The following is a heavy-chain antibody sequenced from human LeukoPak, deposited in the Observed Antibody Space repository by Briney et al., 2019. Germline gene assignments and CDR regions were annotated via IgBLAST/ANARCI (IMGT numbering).Heavy chain of an antibody. J-gene: IGHJ4*02. V-gene: IGHV4-38-2*02. CDR2: IYHSGST. Sequence: SETLSLTCTVSGYSISSGYYWGWIRQPPGKGLEWIGSIYHSGSTYYNPSLKSRVTISVDTSKNQFSLKLSSVTAADTAVYYCATTEGRDFRRYCSGGSCYPYYFDYWGQGTLVTVSS. CDR3: ATTEGRDFRRYCSGGSCYPYYFDY. CDR1: GYSISSGYY. D-gene: IGHD2-15*01.